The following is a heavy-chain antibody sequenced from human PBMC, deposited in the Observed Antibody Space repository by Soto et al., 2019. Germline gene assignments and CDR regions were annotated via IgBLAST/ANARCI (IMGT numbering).Heavy chain of an antibody. V-gene: IGHV3-23*01. CDR2: MSGRGGST. J-gene: IGHJ6*02. CDR3: ATEHDDYYLLDV. Sequence: EVQVLESGGGLVQPGGSLRLSCVVSGFTFNKSDMSWVRQAPGEGLEWVSAMSGRGGSTYYADSVKGRFTLSRDISKNTLFLQMSGLRAEDTAVYYCATEHDDYYLLDVWGQGTTVTVSS. CDR1: GFTFNKSD.